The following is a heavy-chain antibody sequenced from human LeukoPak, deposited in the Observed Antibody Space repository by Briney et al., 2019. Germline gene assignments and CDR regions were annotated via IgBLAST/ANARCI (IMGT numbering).Heavy chain of an antibody. J-gene: IGHJ4*02. V-gene: IGHV1-18*01. Sequence: ASVKVSCKASGYTFTSYGISWVRQAPGQGLEWMGWTSAYNGNTNYAQKLQGRVTMTTDTSTSTAYMELRSLRSDDTAVYYCARDNDISGWYSPFDYWGQGTLVTVSS. CDR1: GYTFTSYG. CDR3: ARDNDISGWYSPFDY. D-gene: IGHD6-19*01. CDR2: TSAYNGNT.